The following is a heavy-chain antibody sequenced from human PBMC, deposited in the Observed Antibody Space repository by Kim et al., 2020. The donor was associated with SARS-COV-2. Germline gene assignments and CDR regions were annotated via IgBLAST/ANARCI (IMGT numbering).Heavy chain of an antibody. V-gene: IGHV4-34*01. Sequence: SETLSLTCAVYGGSFSGYYWSWIRQPPGKGLEWIGEINHSGSTNYNPSLKSRVTISVDTSKNQFSLKLSSVTAADTAVYYCARDPDYGGNYLGDVWGQGTTVTVSS. J-gene: IGHJ6*02. CDR3: ARDPDYGGNYLGDV. CDR1: GGSFSGYY. D-gene: IGHD4-17*01. CDR2: INHSGST.